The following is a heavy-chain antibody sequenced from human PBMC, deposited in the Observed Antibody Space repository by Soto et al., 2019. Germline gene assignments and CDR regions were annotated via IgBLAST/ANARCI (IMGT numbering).Heavy chain of an antibody. J-gene: IGHJ4*02. CDR1: GYTFTGYY. Sequence: GASVKVSCKASGYTFTGYYMHWVRQAPGQGLEWMGWINLNSGGTNYAQKFQGRVTMTRDTSISTAYMELSRLRSDDTAVYYCARGGLVSPADLVYWGQGTLVTVSS. CDR2: INLNSGGT. CDR3: ARGGLVSPADLVY. V-gene: IGHV1-2*02. D-gene: IGHD2-15*01.